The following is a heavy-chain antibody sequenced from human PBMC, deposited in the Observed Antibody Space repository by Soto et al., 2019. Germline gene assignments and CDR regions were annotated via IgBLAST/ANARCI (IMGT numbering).Heavy chain of an antibody. J-gene: IGHJ6*02. Sequence: GGSLRLSCAASGFTFSSYAMHWVRQAPGKGLEWVAVISYDGSNKYYADSVKGRFTISRDNSKNTLYLQMNSLRAEDTAVYYCARGEQIVSGTYYYYGMDVWGQGTTVTVYS. CDR2: ISYDGSNK. V-gene: IGHV3-30-3*01. CDR3: ARGEQIVSGTYYYYGMDV. D-gene: IGHD6-6*01. CDR1: GFTFSSYA.